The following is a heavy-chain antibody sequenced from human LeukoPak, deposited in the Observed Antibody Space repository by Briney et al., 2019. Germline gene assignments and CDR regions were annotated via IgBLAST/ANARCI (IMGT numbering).Heavy chain of an antibody. J-gene: IGHJ6*02. CDR2: IYHSGST. V-gene: IGHV4-30-2*01. CDR1: GGSISSGGYY. D-gene: IGHD1-26*01. CDR3: ATQTTILSLGLYGMDV. Sequence: SETLSLTCTVSGGSISSGGYYWSWIRQPPGKGLEWIGYIYHSGSTYYNPSLKSRVTISVDRSKNQFSLKLSSVTAADTAVYYCATQTTILSLGLYGMDVWGQGTTVTVSS.